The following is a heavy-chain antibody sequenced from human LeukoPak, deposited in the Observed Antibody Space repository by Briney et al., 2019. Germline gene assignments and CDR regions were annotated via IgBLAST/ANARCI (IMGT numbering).Heavy chain of an antibody. CDR3: ARERITMVRGVTLDY. Sequence: SETLSLTCTVSGGSITSHYWSWIRQPPGKGLEWIGYVYYSGTTNYNPSLKSRVTISVDTSKNQFSLKLSSVTAADTAVYYCARERITMVRGVTLDYWGQGTLVTVSS. CDR1: GGSITSHY. V-gene: IGHV4-59*11. CDR2: VYYSGTT. D-gene: IGHD3-10*01. J-gene: IGHJ4*02.